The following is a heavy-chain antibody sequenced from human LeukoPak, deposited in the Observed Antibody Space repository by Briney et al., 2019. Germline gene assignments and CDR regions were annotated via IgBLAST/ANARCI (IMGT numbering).Heavy chain of an antibody. Sequence: PGGSLRLSCAASGFTFDDYAMHWVRQAPGKGLEWVSGISWNSGSIGYADSVKGRFTISRDNAKNSLYLQMNSLRAEDTALYYCAKAYYYDSSGDPDYWGQGTLVTVSS. V-gene: IGHV3-9*01. D-gene: IGHD3-22*01. CDR2: ISWNSGSI. CDR3: AKAYYYDSSGDPDY. CDR1: GFTFDDYA. J-gene: IGHJ4*02.